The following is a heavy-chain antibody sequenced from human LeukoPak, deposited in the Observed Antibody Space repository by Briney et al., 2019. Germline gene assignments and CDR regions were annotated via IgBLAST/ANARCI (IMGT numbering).Heavy chain of an antibody. CDR1: GYTFTSYG. CDR2: ISAYNGDT. V-gene: IGHV1-18*01. J-gene: IGHJ6*02. CDR3: ARVPAVSRLDYWGMDV. Sequence: ASVKVSCKASGYTFTSYGISWVRQAPGQGLEWMGWISAYNGDTNSAQKLQGRATMTTDTSTSTAYMEVRRLRSDDTAVYYCARVPAVSRLDYWGMDVWGQGTTVTVSS.